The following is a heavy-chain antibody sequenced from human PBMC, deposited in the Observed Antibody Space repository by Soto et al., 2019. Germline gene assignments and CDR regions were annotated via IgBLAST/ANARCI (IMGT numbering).Heavy chain of an antibody. CDR2: ITGSGVST. V-gene: IGHV3-23*01. J-gene: IGHJ4*02. CDR3: AKDAKTTSGWFLDS. Sequence: GALRLSCAASGFTFSSYAMTWVRQAPGKGLEWVSAITGSGVSTYHADSVKGRFTISRDNSANTLYLQMNGLSAEDTAVYYCAKDAKTTSGWFLDSWGPGTLVTVSS. D-gene: IGHD6-19*01. CDR1: GFTFSSYA.